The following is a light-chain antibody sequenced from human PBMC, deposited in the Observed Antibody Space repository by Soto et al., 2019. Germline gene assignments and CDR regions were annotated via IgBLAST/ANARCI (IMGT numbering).Light chain of an antibody. CDR3: QQYGTSPWT. Sequence: ENVLTQSPGTLSLSPGERATLSCRASQSVSSNYLAWYQQKPGQAPRLLIYAASNRATGIPDRFSGSGSGSDFTLTISRLEPEDFAVYYCQQYGTSPWTFGQGTKVEIK. J-gene: IGKJ1*01. CDR2: AAS. CDR1: QSVSSNY. V-gene: IGKV3-20*01.